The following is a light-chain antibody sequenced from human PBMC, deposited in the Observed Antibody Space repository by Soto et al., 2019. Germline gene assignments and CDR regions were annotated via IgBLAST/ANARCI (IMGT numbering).Light chain of an antibody. CDR2: DVS. CDR1: SSDVGGYNY. V-gene: IGLV2-14*01. CDR3: SSYTSSSTLN. Sequence: QSALTQPASVSGSPGQSITISCTGTSSDVGGYNYVSWYQQRPGKAPKLMIYDVSNRPSGVSNRFSGSKSGNTASLTISGLQAEDEADYYCSSYTSSSTLNFGGGTKLTVL. J-gene: IGLJ2*01.